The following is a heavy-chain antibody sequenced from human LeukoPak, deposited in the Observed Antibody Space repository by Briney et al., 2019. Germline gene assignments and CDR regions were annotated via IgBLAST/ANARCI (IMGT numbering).Heavy chain of an antibody. D-gene: IGHD2-21*02. Sequence: PGGSLRLSCAASGFTFSSYAMSWVRQAPGKGLEWVSAISGSGGSTYYADSVKGRFTISRDNSKNTLYLQMNSLRAEDTALYYCAKDNGPGHTVVVTAIDYWGQGTLVTVSS. CDR2: ISGSGGST. CDR3: AKDNGPGHTVVVTAIDY. V-gene: IGHV3-23*01. CDR1: GFTFSSYA. J-gene: IGHJ4*02.